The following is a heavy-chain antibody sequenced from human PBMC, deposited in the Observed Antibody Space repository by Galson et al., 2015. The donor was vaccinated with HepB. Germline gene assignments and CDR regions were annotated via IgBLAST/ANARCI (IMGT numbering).Heavy chain of an antibody. CDR2: IIPIFGTA. CDR3: ARDKTTGYYFDY. CDR1: GGTFNSYT. Sequence: SVKVSCKASGGTFNSYTISWVRQAPGQGLEWMGGIIPIFGTANYAQKFQGRVTITADESTSTAYVELGSLRSEDTAVYYCARDKTTGYYFDYWGQGTLVTVSS. V-gene: IGHV1-69*13. J-gene: IGHJ4*02. D-gene: IGHD4-17*01.